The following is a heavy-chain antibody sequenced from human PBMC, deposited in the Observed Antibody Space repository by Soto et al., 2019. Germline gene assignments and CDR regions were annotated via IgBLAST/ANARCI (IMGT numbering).Heavy chain of an antibody. Sequence: SETLSLTCTVSGGSIGSSSYYWGGIRQPPGKGLEWIGSIYYSGSTYYNPSLKSRVTISVDTSKNQFSLKLSSVTAADTAVYYCASLSSGWTPYYCGMDVWGQGTTVT. CDR2: IYYSGST. CDR3: ASLSSGWTPYYCGMDV. V-gene: IGHV4-39*01. D-gene: IGHD6-19*01. J-gene: IGHJ6*02. CDR1: GGSIGSSSYY.